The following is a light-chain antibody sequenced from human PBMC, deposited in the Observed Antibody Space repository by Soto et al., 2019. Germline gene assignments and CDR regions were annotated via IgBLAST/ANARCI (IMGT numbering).Light chain of an antibody. J-gene: IGKJ1*01. CDR2: GAS. Sequence: EIVMTQSPATLSVSPGERATLSCRASQSVSNTYLAWYQQKPGQAPRLLIFGASSRATGIPDRFSGSGSGTDFTLTISRLEPEDFAVYYCQQYGSSSWTFGQGTKVDVK. CDR3: QQYGSSSWT. V-gene: IGKV3-20*01. CDR1: QSVSNTY.